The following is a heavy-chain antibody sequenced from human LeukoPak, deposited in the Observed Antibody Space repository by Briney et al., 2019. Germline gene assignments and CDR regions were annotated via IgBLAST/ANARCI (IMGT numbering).Heavy chain of an antibody. V-gene: IGHV3-64*01. CDR3: ARGGFYDYVWGELGD. CDR2: ISGSGGST. CDR1: GFTFSSYA. Sequence: PGGSLRLSCAASGFTFSSYAMSWVRQAPGKGLEWVSAISGSGGSTYYANSVKGRFTISRDNSKNTLYLQMGSLRAEDMAVYYCARGGFYDYVWGELGDWGQGTLVTVSS. J-gene: IGHJ4*02. D-gene: IGHD3-16*01.